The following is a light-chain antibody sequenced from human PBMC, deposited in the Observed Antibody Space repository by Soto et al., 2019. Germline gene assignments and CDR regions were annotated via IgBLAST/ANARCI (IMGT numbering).Light chain of an antibody. Sequence: DIQMTQSPSTLSASVGDRVTITCRASQSISSWLAWYQQKPGKAPKLLIYKASSLESGVPSRFSGSGSGTEFPLTISSLQPDDFATYYCQEYNNYSWTFGQGTKVEIK. CDR1: QSISSW. CDR3: QEYNNYSWT. CDR2: KAS. J-gene: IGKJ1*01. V-gene: IGKV1-5*03.